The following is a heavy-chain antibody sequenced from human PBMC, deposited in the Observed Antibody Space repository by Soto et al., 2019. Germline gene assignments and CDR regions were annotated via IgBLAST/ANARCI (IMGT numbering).Heavy chain of an antibody. D-gene: IGHD6-19*01. CDR1: GGTIRSPDW. Sequence: SETLSLTCGVSGGTIRSPDWWTWVRQPPGKGLEWIGEIFQSGSTNYTPSLESRVTISVDKSKNQFSLTLTSVTAADTAVYFCARGRGRYSSGWSWFDPWGPGILVTVSS. J-gene: IGHJ5*02. V-gene: IGHV4-4*02. CDR3: ARGRGRYSSGWSWFDP. CDR2: IFQSGST.